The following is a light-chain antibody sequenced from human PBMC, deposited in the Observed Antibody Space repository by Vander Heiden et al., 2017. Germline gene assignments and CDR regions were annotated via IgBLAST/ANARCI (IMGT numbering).Light chain of an antibody. CDR1: QSISNY. J-gene: IGKJ4*01. V-gene: IGKV1-39*01. CDR2: AAF. Sequence: DIQMTQSPSSLSASVGDRVTITCRPSQSISNYLNWYQQKPGKAPKLLIYAAFNLQGGVPSRFSGSESGTDFTLTISSLQPEDFAVYYCQQSYYTPLTFGGGTKVEIK. CDR3: QQSYYTPLT.